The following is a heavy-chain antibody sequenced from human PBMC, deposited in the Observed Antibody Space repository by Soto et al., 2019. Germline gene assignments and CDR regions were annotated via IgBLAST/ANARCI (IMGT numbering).Heavy chain of an antibody. J-gene: IGHJ4*02. Sequence: PGGSLRLSCAASGFTFSSYGMHWVRQAPGKGLEWVAVISYDGSNKYYADSVKGRFTISRDNSKNTLYLQMNSLRAEDTAVYYCAKDLAYYDYGDYGGFDYWGQGTLVTVS. CDR2: ISYDGSNK. CDR1: GFTFSSYG. CDR3: AKDLAYYDYGDYGGFDY. V-gene: IGHV3-30*18. D-gene: IGHD4-17*01.